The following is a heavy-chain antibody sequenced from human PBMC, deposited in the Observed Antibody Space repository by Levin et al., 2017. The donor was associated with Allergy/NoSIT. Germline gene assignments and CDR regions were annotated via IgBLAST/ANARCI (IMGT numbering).Heavy chain of an antibody. Sequence: GGSLRLSCAASGFTFSSYAMSWVRQAPGKGLEWVSAISGSGGSTYYADSVKGRFTISRDNSKNTLYLQMNSLRAEDTAVYYCAKTPLYSGSYLESFTGHREYYFDYWGQGTLVTVSS. CDR1: GFTFSSYA. CDR3: AKTPLYSGSYLESFTGHREYYFDY. J-gene: IGHJ4*02. V-gene: IGHV3-23*01. CDR2: ISGSGGST. D-gene: IGHD1-26*01.